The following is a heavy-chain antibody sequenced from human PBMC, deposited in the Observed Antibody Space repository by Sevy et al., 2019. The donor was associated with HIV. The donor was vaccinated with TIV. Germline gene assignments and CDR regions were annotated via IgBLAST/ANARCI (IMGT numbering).Heavy chain of an antibody. CDR2: ISYDGSNK. J-gene: IGHJ6*02. CDR3: AKEYPNGYGDYVYYCGMDV. V-gene: IGHV3-30*18. D-gene: IGHD4-17*01. Sequence: GGSLRLSCAASGFTFSSYGMHWVRQAPGKGLEWVAVISYDGSNKYYADSVKGRFTISRDNSKNTLYQQMNSLRAEDTAVYYGAKEYPNGYGDYVYYCGMDVWGQGTTVTVSS. CDR1: GFTFSSYG.